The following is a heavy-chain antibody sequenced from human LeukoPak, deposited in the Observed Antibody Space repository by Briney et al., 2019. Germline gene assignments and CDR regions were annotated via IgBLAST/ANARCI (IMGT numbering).Heavy chain of an antibody. CDR2: IFASGNT. Sequence: SETLSLTCTVSGASISTYYWSWIRQPAGKGLEWVGRIFASGNTNYNPSLESRIAMSVDTSKNQFSLNLSSVTAADTAIYYCVQDGPLRSDYWGQGALVTVSS. V-gene: IGHV4-4*07. J-gene: IGHJ4*02. D-gene: IGHD3-16*01. CDR1: GASISTYY. CDR3: VQDGPLRSDY.